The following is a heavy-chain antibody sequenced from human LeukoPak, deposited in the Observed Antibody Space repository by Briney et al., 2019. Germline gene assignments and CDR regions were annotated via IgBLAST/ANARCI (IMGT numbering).Heavy chain of an antibody. CDR1: VGSISSYY. CDR3: ARGTTTDYDILTGYYIPLPYFDY. J-gene: IGHJ4*02. V-gene: IGHV4-59*01. D-gene: IGHD3-9*01. Sequence: SETLSLTCTVSVGSISSYYWSWIRQPPGKGLEWIGYIYYSGSTNYNPSLKSRVTISVDTSKNQFSLKLSSVTAADTAVYYCARGTTTDYDILTGYYIPLPYFDYWGQGTLVTVSS. CDR2: IYYSGST.